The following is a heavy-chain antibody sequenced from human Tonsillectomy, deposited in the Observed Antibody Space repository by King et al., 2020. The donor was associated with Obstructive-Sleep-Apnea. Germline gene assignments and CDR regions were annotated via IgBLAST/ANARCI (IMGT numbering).Heavy chain of an antibody. CDR2: MSYSGNT. Sequence: LQLQESGPGLVKPSETLSLTCTVSGGSISNYYCSWIRQPPGKGLECIGYMSYSGNTNFNPSLKSRVTISADTPKIQFSLRLSSGTAAETAVYYCARHRGVEDYGGYGDYFDYWGQGTLVTVSS. CDR3: ARHRGVEDYGGYGDYFDY. J-gene: IGHJ4*02. CDR1: GGSISNYY. V-gene: IGHV4-59*08. D-gene: IGHD5-12*01.